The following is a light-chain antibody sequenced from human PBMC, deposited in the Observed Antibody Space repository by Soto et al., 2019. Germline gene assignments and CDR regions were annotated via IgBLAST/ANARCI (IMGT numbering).Light chain of an antibody. CDR3: QQSYTPPPEYT. J-gene: IGKJ2*01. V-gene: IGKV1-39*01. Sequence: DIQMTQSPSSLSASVGDRVTITCRASQSISTYLNWYQQKPGKAPKLLIYAASNLQSGVPSRFSGSGSGTDFTLTISSLQPEDFATYYCQQSYTPPPEYTFGQGTKLEIK. CDR1: QSISTY. CDR2: AAS.